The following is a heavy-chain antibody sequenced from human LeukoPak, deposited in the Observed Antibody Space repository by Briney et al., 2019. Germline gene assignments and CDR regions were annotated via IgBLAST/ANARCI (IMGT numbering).Heavy chain of an antibody. CDR2: ISPSGSYI. CDR3: ARDRVAVVRGVSGFDY. D-gene: IGHD3-10*01. Sequence: PGGSLRLSCAASGFTFNNYGMNWVRQAPGKGLEWVSSISPSGSYIYYTDSVKGRFTISRDNAKNSLYLQVNSLRAEDTAVYYCARDRVAVVRGVSGFDYWGQGTMVTVSS. CDR1: GFTFNNYG. J-gene: IGHJ4*02. V-gene: IGHV3-21*01.